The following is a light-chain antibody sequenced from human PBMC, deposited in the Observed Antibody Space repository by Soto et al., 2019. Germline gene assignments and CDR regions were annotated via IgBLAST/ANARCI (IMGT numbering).Light chain of an antibody. V-gene: IGKV3-20*01. CDR2: GAS. J-gene: IGKJ4*01. CDR1: QSVSSSY. CDR3: QQYGSSP. Sequence: EIVLTQSPGTLSLSPGERATLSCRASQSVSSSYLAWYQQKPGQAPRLLIYGASSRATGIPDRFSGSGSGTDFTLTISRLEPEDFEVYYCQQYGSSPFGGGTKVDIK.